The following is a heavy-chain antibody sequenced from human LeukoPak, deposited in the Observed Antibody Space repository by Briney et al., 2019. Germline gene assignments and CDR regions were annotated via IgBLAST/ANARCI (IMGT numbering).Heavy chain of an antibody. CDR1: GGSISSGGYY. D-gene: IGHD6-19*01. CDR2: IYYSGST. J-gene: IGHJ4*02. Sequence: SETLSLTCTVSGGSISSGGYYWSWIRQHPGKGLEWIGYIYYSGSTYYNPSLKSRVTISVDTSKDQFTLKLSSVTAADTAVYYCAADPVAGGGWYWGQGTLVTVSS. V-gene: IGHV4-31*03. CDR3: AADPVAGGGWY.